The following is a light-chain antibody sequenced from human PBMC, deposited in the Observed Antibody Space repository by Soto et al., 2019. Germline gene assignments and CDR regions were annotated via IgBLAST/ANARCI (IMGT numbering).Light chain of an antibody. CDR3: QQYATSSPMYT. V-gene: IGKV3-20*01. CDR2: GVS. Sequence: EIVLTQSPGTLSLSPGERATLSCRASQSVTSGYLGWYQQKPGQAPRLLIYGVSNRATGISDRFSGSGSGTDVTLTISSLEPEDFAVYYCQQYATSSPMYTFGQGTKVEIK. CDR1: QSVTSGY. J-gene: IGKJ2*01.